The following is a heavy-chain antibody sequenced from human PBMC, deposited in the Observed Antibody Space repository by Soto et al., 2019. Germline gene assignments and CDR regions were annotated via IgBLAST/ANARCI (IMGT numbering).Heavy chain of an antibody. J-gene: IGHJ5*02. D-gene: IGHD2-15*01. CDR3: VRDHLGYCSSASCYWFDP. CDR2: INSDGSST. Sequence: LRLSCAASGFTFSSYWMHWVRQVPGKGLVWVSRINSDGSSTSYADSVKGRFTMSRDNAKNTLYLQMDSLRAEDTAVYYCVRDHLGYCSSASCYWFDPWGQGTLVTVSS. CDR1: GFTFSSYW. V-gene: IGHV3-74*01.